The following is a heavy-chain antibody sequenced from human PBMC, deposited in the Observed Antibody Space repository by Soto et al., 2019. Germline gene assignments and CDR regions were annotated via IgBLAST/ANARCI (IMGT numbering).Heavy chain of an antibody. D-gene: IGHD1-7*01. V-gene: IGHV3-11*01. J-gene: IGHJ3*02. CDR1: GFTFSDYY. Sequence: QVQLVESGGGLVKPGGSLRLSCAASGFTFSDYYMSWIRQAPGKGLEWVAYISSNGHTIFYADSVRGRFTISRDNSKNSLYLQMKSLRAEDTAVYYCARVSRDWWANYRNAFDIWGQGTMVTVSS. CDR2: ISSNGHTI. CDR3: ARVSRDWWANYRNAFDI.